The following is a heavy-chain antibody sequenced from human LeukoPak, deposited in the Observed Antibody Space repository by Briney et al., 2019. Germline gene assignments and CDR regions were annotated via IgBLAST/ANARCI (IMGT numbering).Heavy chain of an antibody. J-gene: IGHJ4*02. CDR2: ISGSGGST. V-gene: IGHV3-23*01. D-gene: IGHD2-2*01. CDR3: AKETQVVPAATSDY. Sequence: GGSLRLSCAASGFTFSSYAKSWVRQAPGKGLEWVSAISGSGGSTYYADSVKGRFTISRDNSKNTLYLQMNSLRAEDTAVYYCAKETQVVPAATSDYWGQGTLVTVSS. CDR1: GFTFSSYA.